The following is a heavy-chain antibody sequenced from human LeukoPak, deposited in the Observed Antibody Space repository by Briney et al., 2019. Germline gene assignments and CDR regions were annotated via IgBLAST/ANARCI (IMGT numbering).Heavy chain of an antibody. CDR3: AKGTVTLAGDDAFDV. CDR1: GFTFSNYA. D-gene: IGHD6-19*01. Sequence: GGSLRLSCTASGFTFSNYAMNWVRQAPGKGLEWVSGISGSGARTYFAVSVKGRFTISRDNSRNTQYLQMNILRAEDTAVYCCAKGTVTLAGDDAFDVWGQGTMVTVSS. J-gene: IGHJ3*01. V-gene: IGHV3-23*01. CDR2: ISGSGART.